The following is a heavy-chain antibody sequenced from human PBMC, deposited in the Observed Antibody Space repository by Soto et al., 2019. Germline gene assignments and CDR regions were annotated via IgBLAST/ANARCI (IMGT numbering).Heavy chain of an antibody. CDR2: ITGGGDST. CDR3: AKASGSIYGKDYFDY. J-gene: IGHJ4*02. V-gene: IGHV3-23*01. CDR1: GFPFSRYA. D-gene: IGHD5-18*01. Sequence: GGSLRLSCAASGFPFSRYAMSWVRQAPGKGLEWVSLITGGGDSTYYADSVKGRFTISRDNSKNTLYLQVNSLRAEDTAVYYCAKASGSIYGKDYFDYWGQGTLVTV.